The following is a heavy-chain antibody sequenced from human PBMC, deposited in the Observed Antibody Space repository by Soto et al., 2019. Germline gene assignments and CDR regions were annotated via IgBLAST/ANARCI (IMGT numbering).Heavy chain of an antibody. CDR1: GGPISSYY. CDR2: IYYSGST. V-gene: IGHV4-59*01. Sequence: PSETLSLTCTVSGGPISSYYWSWIRQPPGKGLEWIGYIYYSGSTNYNPSLKSRVTISVDTSKNQFSLKLSSVTAADTAVYYCARLSDYYDSSGYYYVGAFDIWGQGTMVTVSS. CDR3: ARLSDYYDSSGYYYVGAFDI. J-gene: IGHJ3*02. D-gene: IGHD3-22*01.